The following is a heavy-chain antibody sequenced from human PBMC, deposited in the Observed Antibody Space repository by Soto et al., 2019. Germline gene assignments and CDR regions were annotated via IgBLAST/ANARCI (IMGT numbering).Heavy chain of an antibody. J-gene: IGHJ5*02. V-gene: IGHV1-69*12. D-gene: IGHD3-3*02. CDR2: IIPIFRTA. CDR3: ARNSPLWPNSMRRFDP. CDR1: GGTFSSHA. Sequence: QVQLVQSGAEVKKPGSSVKVSCKASGGTFSSHAINWVRQAPGQGLEWMGGIIPIFRTANYAQKFQGRVTITADESTSTAYMELSSLRSEDTAVYYCARNSPLWPNSMRRFDPWGQGTLVTVSS.